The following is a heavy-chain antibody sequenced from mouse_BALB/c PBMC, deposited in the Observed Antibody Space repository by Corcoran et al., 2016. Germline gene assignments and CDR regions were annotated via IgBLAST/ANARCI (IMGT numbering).Heavy chain of an antibody. D-gene: IGHD2-10*02. CDR3: ARKTKYGNYDFDY. Sequence: QVQLQQSGAELMKPGASVKISCKATGYTFSSYWIEWVKQRPGHGLEWIGEILPGSGSTNYNEKFKGKATFTADTSSNTAYMQLSSLTSEDSAVYYCARKTKYGNYDFDYWGQGTTLTVSS. V-gene: IGHV1-9*01. CDR1: GYTFSSYW. CDR2: ILPGSGST. J-gene: IGHJ2*01.